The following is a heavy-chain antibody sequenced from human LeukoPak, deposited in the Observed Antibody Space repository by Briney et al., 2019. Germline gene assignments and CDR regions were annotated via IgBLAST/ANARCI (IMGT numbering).Heavy chain of an antibody. V-gene: IGHV3-23*01. CDR3: AKDPDGDYYYGIDV. J-gene: IGHJ6*02. CDR2: ISGSGGST. D-gene: IGHD3-16*01. Sequence: GGSLRLSCAASGFTFSSYAMSWVRQAPGKGLEWVSAISGSGGSTYYADSVKGRFTISRDNSKNTLYLQMNSLRAEDTAVYYCAKDPDGDYYYGIDVWGQGTTVTVSS. CDR1: GFTFSSYA.